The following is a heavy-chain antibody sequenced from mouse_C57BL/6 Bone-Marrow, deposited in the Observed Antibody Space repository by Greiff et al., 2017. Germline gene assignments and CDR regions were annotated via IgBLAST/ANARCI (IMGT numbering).Heavy chain of an antibody. CDR3: ARDYYGSSYWDFDV. CDR2: ISPGSGST. Sequence: VQLQQPGAELVKPGASVKMSCKASGYTFTSYWINWVKQRPGQGLEWIGDISPGSGSTNYNEKFKSKATLTVDTSSSTASMQLSILTSEDSSFYYCARDYYGSSYWDFDVGGTGTTVTVAS. J-gene: IGHJ1*03. D-gene: IGHD1-1*01. CDR1: GYTFTSYW. V-gene: IGHV1-55*01.